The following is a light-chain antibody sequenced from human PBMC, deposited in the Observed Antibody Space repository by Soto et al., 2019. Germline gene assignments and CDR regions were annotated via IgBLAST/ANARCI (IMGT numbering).Light chain of an antibody. Sequence: DIQLTQSPSFLSASVGDRVTITCRASQGISSYLAWYQQKPGKAPNLLIYTASTLQSGVPSRFSGSGSGTEFTLTISSLQPEDFATYYCQQLNSYPDTFGGGTNVEIK. V-gene: IGKV1-9*01. J-gene: IGKJ4*01. CDR3: QQLNSYPDT. CDR2: TAS. CDR1: QGISSY.